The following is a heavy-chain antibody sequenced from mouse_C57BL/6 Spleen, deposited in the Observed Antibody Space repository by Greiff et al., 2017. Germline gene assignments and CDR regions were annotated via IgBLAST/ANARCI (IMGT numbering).Heavy chain of an antibody. D-gene: IGHD3-2*02. V-gene: IGHV1-80*01. CDR2: IYPGDGDT. CDR3: ARTAQAGAMDY. J-gene: IGHJ4*01. CDR1: GYAFSSYW. Sequence: QVQLQQSGAELVKPGASVKISCKASGYAFSSYWMNWVKQRPGKGLEWIGQIYPGDGDTNYNGKFKGKATLTADKCSSTAYLQRRSLTSEDSAVYFCARTAQAGAMDYWGQGTSVTVSS.